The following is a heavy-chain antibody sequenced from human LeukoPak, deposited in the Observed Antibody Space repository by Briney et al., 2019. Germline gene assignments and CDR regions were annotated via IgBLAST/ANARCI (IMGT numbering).Heavy chain of an antibody. CDR2: INGRGDST. V-gene: IGHV3-23*01. J-gene: IGHJ4*02. CDR3: AKERQTGDYFTSDF. CDR1: GYSFSTYT. Sequence: GGSLRLSCAASGYSFSTYTMNWVRQAPGKGLEWVSAINGRGDSTFYADSVKGQFTISRDNSKSTVYLQMNSLRADDTAVYYCAKERQTGDYFTSDFWGQGTLVTVSS. D-gene: IGHD4-17*01.